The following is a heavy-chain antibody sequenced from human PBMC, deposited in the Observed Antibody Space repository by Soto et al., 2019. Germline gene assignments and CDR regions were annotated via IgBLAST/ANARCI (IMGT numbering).Heavy chain of an antibody. CDR3: ARPLGYGVGAYDI. D-gene: IGHD4-17*01. V-gene: IGHV4-39*01. CDR1: GGSISSSSYY. CDR2: IYYSGST. J-gene: IGHJ3*02. Sequence: SETLSLTCTVSGGSISSSSYYWGWIRQPPGKGLEWIGSIYYSGSTYYNPSLKSRVTISVDTSKNQFSLKLSSVTAADTAVYYCARPLGYGVGAYDIWGQGTMVTVSS.